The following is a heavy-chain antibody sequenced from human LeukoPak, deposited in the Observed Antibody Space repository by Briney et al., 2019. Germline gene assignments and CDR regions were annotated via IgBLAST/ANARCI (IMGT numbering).Heavy chain of an antibody. CDR1: GFTVSSNY. Sequence: GGSLRLSCAASGFTVSSNYMSWVRQAPGKGLEWVSVIYSGGSTYYADSVKGRFTISRGNSKNTLYLQMNSLRAEDTAVYYCARDFSPDGMDVWGQGTTVTVSS. CDR2: IYSGGST. CDR3: ARDFSPDGMDV. J-gene: IGHJ6*02. D-gene: IGHD2/OR15-2a*01. V-gene: IGHV3-53*01.